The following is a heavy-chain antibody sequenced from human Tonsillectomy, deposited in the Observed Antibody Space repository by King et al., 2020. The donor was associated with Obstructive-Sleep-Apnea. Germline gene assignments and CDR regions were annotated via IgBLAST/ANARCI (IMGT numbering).Heavy chain of an antibody. CDR1: GDSISSYY. D-gene: IGHD1-26*01. Sequence: VQLQESGPGLVKPSETLSLTCTVSGDSISSYYWSWIRHPPGKGLDWIGYIYYSGSTKYNPSLKSRVTISVDTSKNQFSLKLSSVTAADTAVYYCARNTEHYYYYGMDVWGQGTTVTVSS. V-gene: IGHV4-59*08. CDR2: IYYSGST. CDR3: ARNTEHYYYYGMDV. J-gene: IGHJ6*02.